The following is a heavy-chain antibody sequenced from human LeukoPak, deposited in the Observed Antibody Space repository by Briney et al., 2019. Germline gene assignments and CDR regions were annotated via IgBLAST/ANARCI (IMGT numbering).Heavy chain of an antibody. CDR1: GYSISSGYY. CDR3: AGHYVWFGELAPDY. J-gene: IGHJ4*02. V-gene: IGHV4-61*05. D-gene: IGHD3-10*01. CDR2: IYYSGST. Sequence: PSETLSLTCTVSGYSISSGYYWGWIRQPPGKGLEWIGYIYYSGSTNYNPSLKSRVTISVDTSKNQFSLKLSSVTAADTAVYYCAGHYVWFGELAPDYWGQGTLVTVSS.